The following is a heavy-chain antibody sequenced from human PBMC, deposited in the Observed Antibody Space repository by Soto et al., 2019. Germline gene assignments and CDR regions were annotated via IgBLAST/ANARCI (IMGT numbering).Heavy chain of an antibody. CDR3: ARPANTVADHFDL. J-gene: IGHJ4*02. V-gene: IGHV5-51*01. CDR1: GYTFTIYW. D-gene: IGHD4-17*01. CDR2: IYPSDSDT. Sequence: XESLKISCRVCGYTFTIYWIGWVRQMPGKGLEWMGIIYPSDSDTRYSPSFQGQVTISADQSINTAYLQWGSLKASDTAIYYCARPANTVADHFDLWGQGTPVTVSS.